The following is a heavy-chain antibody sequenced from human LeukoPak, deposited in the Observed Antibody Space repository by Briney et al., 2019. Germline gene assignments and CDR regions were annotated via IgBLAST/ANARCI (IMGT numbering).Heavy chain of an antibody. CDR3: ARVQGEQQLDKYFDY. J-gene: IGHJ4*02. D-gene: IGHD6-13*01. V-gene: IGHV4-59*01. CDR1: GGSISSYY. Sequence: SETLSLTCTVSGGSISSYYWSWIRQPPGKGLEWIGYIYYSGSTNYNPSLKGRVTISVDTSKNQFSLKLSSVTAADAAVYYCARVQGEQQLDKYFDYWGQGTPVTVSS. CDR2: IYYSGST.